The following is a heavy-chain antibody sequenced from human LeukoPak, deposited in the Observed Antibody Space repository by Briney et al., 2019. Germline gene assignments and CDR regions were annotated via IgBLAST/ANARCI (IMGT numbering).Heavy chain of an antibody. CDR1: EFTFSNYA. J-gene: IGHJ4*02. Sequence: GGSLRLSCAASEFTFSNYAMSWVRQAPGKGLEWVSVISGSGGTTYYADSVKCRFTISRDNSRNTLHLQMNSLRAEDTAVYHCAKDLPAAYFDYWGQGTLVTVSS. V-gene: IGHV3-23*01. D-gene: IGHD2-2*01. CDR2: ISGSGGTT. CDR3: AKDLPAAYFDY.